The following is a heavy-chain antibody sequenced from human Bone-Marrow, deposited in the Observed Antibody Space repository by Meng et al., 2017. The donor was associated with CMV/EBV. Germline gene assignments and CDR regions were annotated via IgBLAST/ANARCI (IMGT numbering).Heavy chain of an antibody. V-gene: IGHV3-21*01. Sequence: GESLKISCTSSGFTFNIYNMNWVRQAPGKGLEWVSSISGSSSYIYYADSVKGRFTISRDNAKNSLYLQMNSLRAEDTAVYYCARDSLGYSSSWYFSSPSSFFDYWGQGTLVTVSS. CDR2: ISGSSSYI. D-gene: IGHD6-13*01. J-gene: IGHJ4*02. CDR3: ARDSLGYSSSWYFSSPSSFFDY. CDR1: GFTFNIYN.